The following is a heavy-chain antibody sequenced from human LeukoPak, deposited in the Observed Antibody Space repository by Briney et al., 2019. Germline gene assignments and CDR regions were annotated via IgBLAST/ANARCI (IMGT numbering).Heavy chain of an antibody. CDR3: AKGSTGTTVDY. D-gene: IGHD1-7*01. J-gene: IGHJ4*02. V-gene: IGHV3-9*03. Sequence: GGSLRLSCADSGFTFDDYAMHWVRQAPGKGLEWVSGISWNSGSIGYADSVKGRFTISRDNAKNSLYLQMNSLRAEDMALYYCAKGSTGTTVDYWGQGTLVTVSS. CDR2: ISWNSGSI. CDR1: GFTFDDYA.